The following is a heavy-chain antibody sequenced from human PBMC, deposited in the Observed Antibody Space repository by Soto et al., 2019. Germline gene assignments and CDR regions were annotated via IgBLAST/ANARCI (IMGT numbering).Heavy chain of an antibody. CDR2: MYYSGDT. CDR3: ATRPTLYASDSSRFDI. CDR1: GDSISNSGNY. D-gene: IGHD3-9*01. Sequence: ESLALSCRVSGDSISNSGNYWGWIRRPPGKGLEWIGTMYYSGDTSYNPSLRSRVTISADTSKNQFSLRLSSVSVADTAVYYCATRPTLYASDSSRFDIWGQGAPVTVSS. J-gene: IGHJ4*02. V-gene: IGHV4-39*01.